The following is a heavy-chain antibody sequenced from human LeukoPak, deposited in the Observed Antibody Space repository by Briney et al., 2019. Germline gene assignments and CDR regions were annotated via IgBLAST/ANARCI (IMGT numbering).Heavy chain of an antibody. CDR3: ANPGYSSGWLQSPYFQH. V-gene: IGHV3-23*01. CDR2: ISGSGGST. J-gene: IGHJ1*01. CDR1: GFTFSSYA. Sequence: GGSLRLSCAASGFTFSSYAMSWVRQAPGKGLEWVSAISGSGGSTYYADSVKGRFTISRDNSKNTLYLQMNSLRAEDTAVYYCANPGYSSGWLQSPYFQHWGQGTLVTVSS. D-gene: IGHD6-19*01.